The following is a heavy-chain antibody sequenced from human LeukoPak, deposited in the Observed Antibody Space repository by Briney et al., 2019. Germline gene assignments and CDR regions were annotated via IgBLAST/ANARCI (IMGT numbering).Heavy chain of an antibody. J-gene: IGHJ4*02. CDR1: GFTFSSYS. V-gene: IGHV3-7*03. CDR2: IKEDGTET. CDR3: AKEGRSLQTY. Sequence: GGSLRLSCAASGFTFSSYSMNWVRLAPGKGLEWVANIKEDGTETYYVDSVKGRFTISRDNAKNSLYLQMNSLRVEDTAVYYCAKEGRSLQTYWGQGTLVTVSS. D-gene: IGHD5-24*01.